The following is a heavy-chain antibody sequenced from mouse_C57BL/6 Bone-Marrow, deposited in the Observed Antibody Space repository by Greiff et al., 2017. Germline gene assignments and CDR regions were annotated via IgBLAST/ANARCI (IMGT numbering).Heavy chain of an antibody. V-gene: IGHV1-63*01. CDR2: IHPGGGYT. Sequence: QVQLQQSGAELVRPGTSVKMSCKASGYTFTNYWIGWAKQRPGHGLEWIGDIHPGGGYTNYNEKFKGKATLTADKSSSTAYMQFSSLTSEDSAIYYCARSEDRDGYVDVWGTGTTVTVSS. CDR1: GYTFTNYW. CDR3: ARSEDRDGYVDV. J-gene: IGHJ1*03.